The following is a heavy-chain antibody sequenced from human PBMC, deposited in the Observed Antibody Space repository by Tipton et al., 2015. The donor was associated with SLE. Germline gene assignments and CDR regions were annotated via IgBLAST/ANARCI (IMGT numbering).Heavy chain of an antibody. CDR3: ARDRVVGARGAFDI. Sequence: QLVQSGAEVKKPGASVKVSCKASGYTFTSYYMHWERQAPGQGLEWMGIIKPSGGSTSYAQKFQGRVTMTRDTSTSTVYMELSSLRSEDTAVYYCARDRVVGARGAFDICGQGTMVTVSS. V-gene: IGHV1-46*01. CDR1: GYTFTSYY. J-gene: IGHJ3*02. CDR2: IKPSGGST. D-gene: IGHD1-26*01.